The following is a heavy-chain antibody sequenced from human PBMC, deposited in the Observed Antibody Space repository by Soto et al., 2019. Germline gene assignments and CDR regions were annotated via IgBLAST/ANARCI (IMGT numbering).Heavy chain of an antibody. CDR1: GFTFSSYA. CDR2: ISDSGDST. V-gene: IGHV3-23*01. J-gene: IGHJ5*02. Sequence: EVQLSESGGGLVQPGGSLRLSCAASGFTFSSYAMSWVRQAPGKGLEWVSSISDSGDSTYYAESEKGRFTISRDNSKNTLYLQMNSLRAEDTALYYCAKGSQPSEFDPWGQGTLVTVSS. CDR3: AKGSQPSEFDP.